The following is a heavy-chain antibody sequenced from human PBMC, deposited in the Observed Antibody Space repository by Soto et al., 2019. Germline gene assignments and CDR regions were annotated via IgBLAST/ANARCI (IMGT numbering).Heavy chain of an antibody. CDR2: INTGNGNT. CDR3: ARVKVGSGWVFDY. D-gene: IGHD6-19*01. V-gene: IGHV1-3*04. CDR1: GYTFSKYA. Sequence: ASVKVSCKASGYTFSKYAMHWVRPAPGQSLEWMGWINTGNGNTKFSQKFQGRVSITRDTSASTAYMELSSLRSEDTAVYYCARVKVGSGWVFDYWGQGTLVTVSS. J-gene: IGHJ4*02.